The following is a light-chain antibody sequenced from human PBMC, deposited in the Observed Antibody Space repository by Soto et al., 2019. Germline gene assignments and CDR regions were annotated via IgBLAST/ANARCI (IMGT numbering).Light chain of an antibody. V-gene: IGKV3-20*01. CDR2: DAS. CDR3: QQYGTSIYT. CDR1: QSVSGTY. Sequence: DIVLTQSPGTLSLSPGERATLSCRASQSVSGTYLAWYQQKPGQAPRLLIYDASSRAPGIPDRFSGSGSGTDFTLTISRLEPEDFAVYYCQQYGTSIYTFGQGTKLEIK. J-gene: IGKJ2*01.